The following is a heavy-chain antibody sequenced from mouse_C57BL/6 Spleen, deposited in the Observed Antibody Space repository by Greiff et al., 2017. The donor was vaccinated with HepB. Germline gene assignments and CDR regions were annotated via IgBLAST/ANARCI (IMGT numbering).Heavy chain of an antibody. D-gene: IGHD1-1*01. V-gene: IGHV2-2*01. CDR2: IWSGGST. J-gene: IGHJ4*01. Sequence: QVQLQQSGPGLVQPSQSLSITCTVSGFSFTSYGVHWVRQSPGKGLEWLGVIWSGGSTDYNAAFISRLSISKDNSKSQVFFKMNSLQADDTAIYYCARNFITTVVATGAMDYWGQGTSVTVSS. CDR1: GFSFTSYG. CDR3: ARNFITTVVATGAMDY.